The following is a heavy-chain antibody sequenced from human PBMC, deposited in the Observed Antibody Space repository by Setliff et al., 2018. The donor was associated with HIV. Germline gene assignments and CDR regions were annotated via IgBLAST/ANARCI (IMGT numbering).Heavy chain of an antibody. CDR2: INPSGGST. J-gene: IGHJ6*02. D-gene: IGHD3-10*01. V-gene: IGHV1-46*01. CDR1: GYTFTSYY. CDR3: ARDPLRELPYGMDV. Sequence: ASVKVSCKASGYTFTSYYMRWVQQAPGQGLEWMGIINPSGGSTSYAQKFQGRVTMTRDTSTSTVYMEMSSLRSDDTAMYYCARDPLRELPYGMDVWGQGTTVTVSS.